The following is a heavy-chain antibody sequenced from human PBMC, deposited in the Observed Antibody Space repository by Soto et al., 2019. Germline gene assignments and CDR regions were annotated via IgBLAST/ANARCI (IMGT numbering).Heavy chain of an antibody. CDR2: IKSKTDGGTT. CDR3: TTLIAVAGTPTY. J-gene: IGHJ4*02. D-gene: IGHD6-19*01. Sequence: EVQLVESGGGLVKPGGSLRLSCAASGFTFSNAWMNWVRQAPGNGLEWVGRIKSKTDGGTTDYAAPVKGRFTISRDDSKNTLYLQMNSLKTEDTAVYYCTTLIAVAGTPTYWGQGTLVTVSS. CDR1: GFTFSNAW. V-gene: IGHV3-15*07.